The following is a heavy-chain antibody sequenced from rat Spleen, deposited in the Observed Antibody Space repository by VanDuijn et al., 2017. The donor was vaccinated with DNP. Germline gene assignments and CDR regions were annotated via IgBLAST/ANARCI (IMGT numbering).Heavy chain of an antibody. Sequence: QVQLKESGPGLVQPSQTLSLTCTVSGFSLTTNSVHWVRQPPGKGLEWVGAMWSGGSTDYNSTLKSRLSISRDTSKSQVFLKMNSLQTEDTAIYFCARDYWGQGVMVTVSS. CDR1: GFSLTTNS. J-gene: IGHJ2*01. CDR3: ARDY. V-gene: IGHV2-1*01. CDR2: MWSGGST.